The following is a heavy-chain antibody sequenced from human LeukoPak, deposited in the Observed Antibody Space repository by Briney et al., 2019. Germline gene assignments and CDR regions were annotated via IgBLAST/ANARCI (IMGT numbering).Heavy chain of an antibody. Sequence: GGSLRLSCADSGFTFSSYSMNWVRQAPGKGLEWVSYITSSGSIISYADSVKGRFTISRDNAKNSLYLQMNSLRDEDTAVYYCARDKNWGFDYWGQGTLVTVSS. CDR3: ARDKNWGFDY. CDR2: ITSSGSII. V-gene: IGHV3-48*02. D-gene: IGHD7-27*01. CDR1: GFTFSSYS. J-gene: IGHJ4*02.